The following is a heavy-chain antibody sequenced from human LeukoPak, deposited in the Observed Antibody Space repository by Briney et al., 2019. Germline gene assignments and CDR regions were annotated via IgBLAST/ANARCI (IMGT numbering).Heavy chain of an antibody. CDR1: GFSFSSYV. Sequence: GGSLRLSCAASGFSFSSYVMHWVRQAPGKGLEYVSAISSSGDSTNYANSVKGRFTISRDNSKNTLYLQMGSLRAEDTAVYYCAALDHGHDYWGQGTLVTVSS. CDR3: AALDHGHDY. J-gene: IGHJ4*02. CDR2: ISSSGDST. V-gene: IGHV3-64*01.